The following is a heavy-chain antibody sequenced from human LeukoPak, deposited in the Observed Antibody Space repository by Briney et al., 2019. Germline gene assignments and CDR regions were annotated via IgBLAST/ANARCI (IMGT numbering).Heavy chain of an antibody. Sequence: QSGGSLRLSCAASGFDFNIYSMDWVRQAPGKGLEWVAYIKSNSDTIYYADSVKGRFTISRDNAKNSLYLQMNSLRAEDTAVYYCARERGYCSGTTCYGFDYWSQGTLVTVSS. CDR2: IKSNSDTI. CDR3: ARERGYCSGTTCYGFDY. V-gene: IGHV3-48*01. D-gene: IGHD2-2*01. CDR1: GFDFNIYS. J-gene: IGHJ4*02.